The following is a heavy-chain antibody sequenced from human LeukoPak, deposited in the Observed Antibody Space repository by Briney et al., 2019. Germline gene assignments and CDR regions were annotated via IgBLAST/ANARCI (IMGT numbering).Heavy chain of an antibody. Sequence: SVKVSCKTSGGTFNNSAISWVRQAPEQGLEWLGGVMPLFGTAGYAQKFQGRVTITKDESTRTVYLELTSLTSDDTAVYYCARDVHGDYGSGWFDPWGQGTLVSVSS. CDR3: ARDVHGDYGSGWFDP. D-gene: IGHD4-17*01. CDR1: GGTFNNSA. V-gene: IGHV1-69*05. J-gene: IGHJ5*02. CDR2: VMPLFGTA.